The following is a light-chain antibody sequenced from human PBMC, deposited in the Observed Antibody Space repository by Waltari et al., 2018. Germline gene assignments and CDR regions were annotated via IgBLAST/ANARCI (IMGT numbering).Light chain of an antibody. V-gene: IGKV3-15*01. CDR1: QSVSSN. Sequence: EIVMTQSPVPLSVSPGERATLSCRASQSVSSNLAWYQQIPGQAPKLLIYGTSKRATGIPARFSGSGSGTDFTLTISSLQSEDSAVYFCQQYASWPPRYTFGQGTKLEIK. CDR3: QQYASWPPRYT. J-gene: IGKJ2*01. CDR2: GTS.